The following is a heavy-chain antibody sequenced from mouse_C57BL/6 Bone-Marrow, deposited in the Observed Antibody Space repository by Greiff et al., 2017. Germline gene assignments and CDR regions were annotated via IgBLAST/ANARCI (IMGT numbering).Heavy chain of an antibody. Sequence: VQLQQSGGGLVKPGGSLRLSCAASGFTFSDYGMHWVRQAPEKGLEWVAYISSGSSTIYYADTVKGRFTISRDNAKNTLFLQMTSLRSEDTAMYYGARGSYGSSYAMDYWGQGTSVTVSS. V-gene: IGHV5-17*01. J-gene: IGHJ4*01. CDR1: GFTFSDYG. CDR3: ARGSYGSSYAMDY. CDR2: ISSGSSTI. D-gene: IGHD1-1*01.